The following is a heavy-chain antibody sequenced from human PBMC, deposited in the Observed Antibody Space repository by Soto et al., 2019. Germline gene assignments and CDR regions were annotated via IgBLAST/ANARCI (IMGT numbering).Heavy chain of an antibody. CDR3: ARGALDDYFDY. CDR1: GGSISTFY. Sequence: PSETLSLTCTVSGGSISTFYWSWIRQHPGKGLEWIGYIYYSGSTYYNPSLKSRVTISVDTSKNQFSLKLSSVTAADTAVYYCARGALDDYFDYWGQGTLVTVSS. CDR2: IYYSGST. D-gene: IGHD3-9*01. J-gene: IGHJ4*02. V-gene: IGHV4-59*06.